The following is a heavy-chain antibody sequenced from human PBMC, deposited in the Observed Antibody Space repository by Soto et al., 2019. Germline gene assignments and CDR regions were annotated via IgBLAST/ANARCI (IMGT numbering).Heavy chain of an antibody. Sequence: QVLLQESGPGLVKPSGTLSLTCTLSGGSTKFYYWSWIRQSPGKGLEWIGYVYHSGTTNYNPSPKSRVTITIGTSKNQFSLELNSITAADAAVYYCANMNGDSGWVDPWGQGTLVTVSS. CDR1: GGSTKFYY. CDR3: ANMNGDSGWVDP. CDR2: VYHSGTT. J-gene: IGHJ5*02. V-gene: IGHV4-59*01. D-gene: IGHD4-17*01.